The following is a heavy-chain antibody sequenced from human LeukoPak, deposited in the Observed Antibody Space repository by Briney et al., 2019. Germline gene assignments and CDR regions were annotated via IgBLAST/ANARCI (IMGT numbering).Heavy chain of an antibody. V-gene: IGHV3-23*01. CDR1: GFTFSSYA. J-gene: IGHJ6*03. D-gene: IGHD3-10*01. Sequence: PGGSLRLSCAASGFTFSSYAMSWVRQAPGKGLEWVSAISGSGGSTYYADSVKGRFTISRDNSKNTLYLQMNSLRAEDTAVYYCAREFGYGSGSSYYYYYYMDVWGKGTTVTVSS. CDR3: AREFGYGSGSSYYYYYYMDV. CDR2: ISGSGGST.